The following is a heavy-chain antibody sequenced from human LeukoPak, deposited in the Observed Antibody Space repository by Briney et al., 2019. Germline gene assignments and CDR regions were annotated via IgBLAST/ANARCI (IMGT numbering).Heavy chain of an antibody. J-gene: IGHJ4*02. Sequence: PSETLSLTCTVSGGSISSYYWSWIRQPPGKGLEWIGFIYYSGSTDPNPSLKSRVTISVDTSKNQFSLKLRSVTAADTAVYYCARRPRNDILTGTPFDYWGQGILVTVSS. CDR1: GGSISSYY. CDR2: IYYSGST. V-gene: IGHV4-59*01. CDR3: ARRPRNDILTGTPFDY. D-gene: IGHD3-9*01.